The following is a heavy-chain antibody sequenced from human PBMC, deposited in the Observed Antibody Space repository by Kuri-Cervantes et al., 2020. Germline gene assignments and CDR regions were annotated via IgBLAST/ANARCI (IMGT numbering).Heavy chain of an antibody. Sequence: ASVKVSCKTSGYTFTTYGIHWVRQAPGQRLEWMGWINAGNGNTKYSQKFQGRVTITRDTSASTAYMELSGLRSEDTAVYYCAREPSAAVGAFDIWGQGTMVTVSS. J-gene: IGHJ3*02. D-gene: IGHD6-13*01. CDR1: GYTFTTYG. CDR2: INAGNGNT. CDR3: AREPSAAVGAFDI. V-gene: IGHV1-3*01.